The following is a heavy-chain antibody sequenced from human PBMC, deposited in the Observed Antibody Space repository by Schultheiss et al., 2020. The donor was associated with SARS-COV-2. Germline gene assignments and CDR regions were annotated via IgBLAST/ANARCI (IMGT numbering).Heavy chain of an antibody. V-gene: IGHV1-8*01. CDR1: GYTFTSYD. J-gene: IGHJ6*02. CDR3: ARVNCSGGSCYSVYYYYGMDV. D-gene: IGHD2-15*01. Sequence: ASVKVSCKASGYTFTSYDINWVRQATGQGLEWMGWMNPNSGNTGYAQKFQGRVTMTRNTSISTAYMELSSLRSEDTAVYYCARVNCSGGSCYSVYYYYGMDVWGQGTTVTVSS. CDR2: MNPNSGNT.